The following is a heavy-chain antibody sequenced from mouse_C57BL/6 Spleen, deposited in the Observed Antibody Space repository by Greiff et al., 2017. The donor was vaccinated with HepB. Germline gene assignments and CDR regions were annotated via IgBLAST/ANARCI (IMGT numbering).Heavy chain of an antibody. V-gene: IGHV14-3*01. D-gene: IGHD2-5*01. CDR2: IDPANGNT. CDR1: GFNIKNPY. CDR3: ASTIVTTVDY. Sequence: VQLQQSVAELVRPGASVKLSCTASGFNIKNPYMHWVKQRPEQGLEWIGRIDPANGNTKYAPKFQGKATITADTSSNTAYLQLSSLTSEDTAIYYCASTIVTTVDYWGQGTTLTVSS. J-gene: IGHJ2*01.